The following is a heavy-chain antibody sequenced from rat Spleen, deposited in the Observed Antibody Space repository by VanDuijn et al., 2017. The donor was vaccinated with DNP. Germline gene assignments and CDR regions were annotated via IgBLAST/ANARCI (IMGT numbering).Heavy chain of an antibody. V-gene: IGHV5-7*01. CDR2: ISYDGSST. CDR1: GFTFSDYN. D-gene: IGHD1-11*01. Sequence: EVQLVESGGGLVQPGRSLKLSCAASGFTFSDYNMAWVRQAPKKGLEWVATISYDGSSTYYRDSVKGRFTISRDNAKSTLYLQMDSLRSEDTATYYCARHLYGGALMDAWGQGASVTVSS. CDR3: ARHLYGGALMDA. J-gene: IGHJ4*01.